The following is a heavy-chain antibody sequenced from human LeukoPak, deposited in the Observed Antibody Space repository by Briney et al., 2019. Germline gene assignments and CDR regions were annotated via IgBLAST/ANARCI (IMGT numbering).Heavy chain of an antibody. CDR1: DASMSSHY. Sequence: IPSETLSLTCTVSDASMSSHYWIWVRQPPGRGLEWIGYVFSTGDTTYSPSLKSRVTISVDMSENQFSLKLNSVTAADTAVYYCARGVYNYYYMDVWGRGATDTVSS. CDR2: VFSTGDT. J-gene: IGHJ6*03. V-gene: IGHV4-59*11. CDR3: ARGVYNYYYMDV.